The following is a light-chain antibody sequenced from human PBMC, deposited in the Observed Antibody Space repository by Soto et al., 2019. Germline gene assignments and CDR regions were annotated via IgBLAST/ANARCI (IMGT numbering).Light chain of an antibody. J-gene: IGKJ4*01. Sequence: EIVMTQSPATLSLSPGERATLSCRASQSIDSNYLSWYQQKPGQAPRLIISGASTRATGTPARFSGSGSGADFTLTISSLEPEDFALYYCQQHINWPLTFGGGTKVDIK. CDR3: QQHINWPLT. CDR2: GAS. V-gene: IGKV3D-7*01. CDR1: QSIDSNY.